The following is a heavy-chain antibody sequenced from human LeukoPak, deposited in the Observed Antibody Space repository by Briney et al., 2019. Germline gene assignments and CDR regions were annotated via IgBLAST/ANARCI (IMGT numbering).Heavy chain of an antibody. CDR2: INPSGGST. J-gene: IGHJ4*02. Sequence: ASVKVSCKASGYTFISYYMHWVRQAPGQGLEWMGIINPSGGSTGYAQKFQGRVTMTRDTSTSTVYMELSSLRSEDTAVYYCARGTVEMATIFSRGQGTLVTVSS. V-gene: IGHV1-46*01. CDR1: GYTFISYY. D-gene: IGHD5-24*01. CDR3: ARGTVEMATIFS.